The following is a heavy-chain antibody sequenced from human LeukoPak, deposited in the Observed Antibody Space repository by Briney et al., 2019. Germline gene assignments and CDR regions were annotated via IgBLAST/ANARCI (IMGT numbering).Heavy chain of an antibody. CDR3: ARAPATAATIDY. D-gene: IGHD2-15*01. CDR1: GFTFSDYY. V-gene: IGHV3-11*01. J-gene: IGHJ4*02. CDR2: ISSSGSTV. Sequence: GGSLRLSCAASGFTFSDYYMSWIRQAPGKGLEWVSYISSSGSTVYYADSVKGRFTISRDNAKNSLYLQMNSLRAEDTAVYYCARAPATAATIDYWGQGTLVTVSS.